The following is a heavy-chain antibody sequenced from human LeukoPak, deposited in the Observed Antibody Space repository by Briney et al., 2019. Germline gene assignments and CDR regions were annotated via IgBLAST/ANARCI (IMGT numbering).Heavy chain of an antibody. CDR3: AKTYWREYAAAGLGDYFDY. CDR1: GFTFSSYA. J-gene: IGHJ4*02. V-gene: IGHV3-23*01. Sequence: GGSLRLSCAASGFTFSSYAMSWVRQAPGKGLEWVSAISGSGGSTYYADSVKGRFTISRDNSKNTLYLQMNSLRAEDTAVYYCAKTYWREYAAAGLGDYFDYWGQGTLVTVSS. CDR2: ISGSGGST. D-gene: IGHD6-13*01.